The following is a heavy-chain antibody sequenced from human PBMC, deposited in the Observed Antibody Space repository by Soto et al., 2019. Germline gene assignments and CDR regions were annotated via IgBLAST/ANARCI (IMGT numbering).Heavy chain of an antibody. CDR1: GYTFTSYY. CDR2: INPSGGST. D-gene: IGHD6-6*01. CDR3: SRSSSDYYYGMDV. J-gene: IGHJ6*02. Sequence: QVQLVQSGAEVKKPGASVKVSCKASGYTFTSYYMHWVRQAPGQGLEWMGIINPSGGSTSYAQKFQGRVTRTRDTSTSTVYMELSSLRSEDTAVYYCSRSSSDYYYGMDVWGQGTTVTVSS. V-gene: IGHV1-46*01.